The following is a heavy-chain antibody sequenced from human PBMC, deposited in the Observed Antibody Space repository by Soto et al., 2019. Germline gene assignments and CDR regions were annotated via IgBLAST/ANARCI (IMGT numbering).Heavy chain of an antibody. V-gene: IGHV3-48*02. J-gene: IGHJ4*02. Sequence: PGGSLRLSCAASGFTFSTYSMNWVRQAPGKGLEWVSYISSSGSTVHYTDSVRGRFTISRDKAENSLYLQMKGLRDEDTAVYYCARGSSPLRFYYGSGSYYTYYFDYWGPGTLVTVSS. CDR1: GFTFSTYS. D-gene: IGHD3-10*01. CDR3: ARGSSPLRFYYGSGSYYTYYFDY. CDR2: ISSSGSTV.